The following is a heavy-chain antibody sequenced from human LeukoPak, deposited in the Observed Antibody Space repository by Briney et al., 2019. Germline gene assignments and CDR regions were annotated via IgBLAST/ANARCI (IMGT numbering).Heavy chain of an antibody. D-gene: IGHD3-10*01. J-gene: IGHJ4*02. CDR3: ARDLVLGSGSYGQ. V-gene: IGHV3-74*01. CDR2: IPGDGTFT. Sequence: GGSLRLSCAASGFTFSTCWMHWVRQAPGKGLVWVSRIPGDGTFTTSADSVKGRFTISRDNAQNMVYLQMNSLRTEDTAVYYCARDLVLGSGSYGQWGQGTLVTVCS. CDR1: GFTFSTCW.